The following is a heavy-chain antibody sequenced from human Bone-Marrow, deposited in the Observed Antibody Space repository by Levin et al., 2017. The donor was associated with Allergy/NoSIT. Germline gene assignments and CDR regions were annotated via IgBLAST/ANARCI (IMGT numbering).Heavy chain of an antibody. J-gene: IGHJ3*02. CDR1: GGSFSGYY. Sequence: SQTLSLTCAVYGGSFSGYYWSWIRQPPGKGLEWIGEINHSGSTNYNPSLKSRVTISVDTSKNQFSLKLSSVTAADTAVYYCARHDYGDYAGAFDIWGQGTMVTVSS. V-gene: IGHV4-34*01. CDR3: ARHDYGDYAGAFDI. CDR2: INHSGST. D-gene: IGHD4-17*01.